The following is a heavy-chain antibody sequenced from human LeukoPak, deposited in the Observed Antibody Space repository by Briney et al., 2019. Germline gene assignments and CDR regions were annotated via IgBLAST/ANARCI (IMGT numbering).Heavy chain of an antibody. V-gene: IGHV3-48*03. CDR3: ASSASGFGEYHRFDY. CDR1: GFTFSSYE. J-gene: IGHJ4*02. Sequence: GGSLRLSCAASGFTFSSYEMNWVRQAPGKGLEWVSYISSSGSTIYYADSAKGRFTISRDNAKNSLYLQMNSLRAEDTAVYYCASSASGFGEYHRFDYWGQGTLVTVSS. D-gene: IGHD3-10*01. CDR2: ISSSGSTI.